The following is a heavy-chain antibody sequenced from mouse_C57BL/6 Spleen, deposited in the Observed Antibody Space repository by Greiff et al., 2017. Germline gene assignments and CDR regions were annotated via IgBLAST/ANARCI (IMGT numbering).Heavy chain of an antibody. Sequence: EVKVVESGAELVRPGASVKLSCTASGFNIKDDYMHWVKQRPEQGLEWIGWIDPENGDTEYASKFQGKATITADTSSNTAYLQLSSLTSEDTAVYYCTRRDYYSNYLAYWGQGTLVTVSA. V-gene: IGHV14-4*01. CDR3: TRRDYYSNYLAY. CDR2: IDPENGDT. D-gene: IGHD2-5*01. CDR1: GFNIKDDY. J-gene: IGHJ3*01.